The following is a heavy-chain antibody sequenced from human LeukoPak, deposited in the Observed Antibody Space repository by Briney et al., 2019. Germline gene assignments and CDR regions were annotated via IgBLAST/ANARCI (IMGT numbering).Heavy chain of an antibody. CDR2: IYHSGST. Sequence: PSETLSLTCTVSGYSISSGYYWGWIRQPPGKGLEWIGSIYHSGSTYYNPSLKSRVTISVDTSKNQFSLKLSSVTAADTAVYYCAGLGPEGIQLERLTGFDYWGQGTLVTVSS. V-gene: IGHV4-38-2*02. J-gene: IGHJ4*02. CDR1: GYSISSGYY. CDR3: AGLGPEGIQLERLTGFDY. D-gene: IGHD1-1*01.